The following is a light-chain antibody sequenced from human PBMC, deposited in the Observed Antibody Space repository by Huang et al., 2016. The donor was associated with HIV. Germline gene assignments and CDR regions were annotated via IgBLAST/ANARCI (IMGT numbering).Light chain of an antibody. CDR1: QSVYSN. J-gene: IGKJ5*01. CDR3: QQYNNWPPIT. CDR2: DAS. Sequence: EIVMTQSPVTLSVSPGERATLSCRASQSVYSNLAWYQQKPGQAPRLLIYDASTRATGVPARFSGSGSGTEFTLTITNLQSEDFAVYYCQQYNNWPPITFGQGTRLEMK. V-gene: IGKV3-15*01.